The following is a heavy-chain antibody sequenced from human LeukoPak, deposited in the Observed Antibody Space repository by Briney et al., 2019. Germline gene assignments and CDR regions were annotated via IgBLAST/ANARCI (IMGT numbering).Heavy chain of an antibody. V-gene: IGHV3-33*01. CDR1: GFTFSRYG. Sequence: GRSLRLSCAASGFTFSRYGMHWVRQAPGKGLEWVAVIWSDGSNKYYADSVKGRFTISRGNSKNTLYLQVNSLRAEDTAVYYCARPFGSGSSPTAYFDYWGQGTLVTVSS. J-gene: IGHJ4*02. CDR2: IWSDGSNK. D-gene: IGHD3-10*01. CDR3: ARPFGSGSSPTAYFDY.